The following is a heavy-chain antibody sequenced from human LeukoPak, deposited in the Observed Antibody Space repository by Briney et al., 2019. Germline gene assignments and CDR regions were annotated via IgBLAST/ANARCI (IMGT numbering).Heavy chain of an antibody. CDR3: ARHTIDRSLGGVPDYFDS. Sequence: ASVKVSCKASGYTFTSYYMHWVRQAPGQGLEWMGIINPSGGSTSYAQKFQGRVTMTRDMSTSTVYMELSSLRSEDTAVYYCARHTIDRSLGGVPDYFDSWGQGISVTVSS. CDR2: INPSGGST. J-gene: IGHJ4*02. D-gene: IGHD3-16*01. CDR1: GYTFTSYY. V-gene: IGHV1-46*01.